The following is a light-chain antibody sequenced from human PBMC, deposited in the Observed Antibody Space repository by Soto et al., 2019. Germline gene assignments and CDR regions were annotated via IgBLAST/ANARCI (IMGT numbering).Light chain of an antibody. CDR2: DVS. CDR1: SSDVGGNKY. CDR3: SAFTGTTYV. J-gene: IGLJ1*01. Sequence: SVLTQPASVNGSPGQSITISCTGTSSDVGGNKYVSWYQHYPGKAPKLMICDVSNRPSGVSNRFSGSKSGNTASLTISGLQAEDEADYYCSAFTGTTYVFGTGTKVTVL. V-gene: IGLV2-14*03.